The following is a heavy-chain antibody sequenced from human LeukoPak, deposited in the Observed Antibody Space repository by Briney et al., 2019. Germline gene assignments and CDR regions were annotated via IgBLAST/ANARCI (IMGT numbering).Heavy chain of an antibody. D-gene: IGHD6-6*01. CDR3: AREVEYSNSPGNY. CDR2: IDPNSGAT. V-gene: IGHV1-2*02. Sequence: GASVKLSCKASGYTVTGYYMHWVRQAPGQGLEWMGWIDPNSGATNYVQKFQGRVTMTRDTSINTVYMELSRLRSDDTAVYYCAREVEYSNSPGNYWGQGTLVTVSS. J-gene: IGHJ4*02. CDR1: GYTVTGYY.